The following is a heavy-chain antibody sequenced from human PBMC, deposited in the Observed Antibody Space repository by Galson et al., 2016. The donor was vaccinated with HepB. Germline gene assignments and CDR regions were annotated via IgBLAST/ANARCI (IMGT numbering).Heavy chain of an antibody. CDR3: AKEVGTVHPSNWFDP. J-gene: IGHJ5*02. Sequence: SLRLSCAASGFTFSSYGIHWVRQAPGKGLEWVALIWYDGTNEYYADSVKGRFTIFRDNSKDTLYLQMNSLRAEDTAVYYCAKEVGTVHPSNWFDPWGQGTLVTVSS. D-gene: IGHD1-26*01. CDR1: GFTFSSYG. CDR2: IWYDGTNE. V-gene: IGHV3-33*06.